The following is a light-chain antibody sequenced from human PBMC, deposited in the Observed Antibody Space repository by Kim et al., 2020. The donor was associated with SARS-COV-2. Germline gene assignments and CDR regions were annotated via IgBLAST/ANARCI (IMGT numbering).Light chain of an antibody. CDR2: DTS. V-gene: IGKV1-33*01. Sequence: PSSLSAPVGDRVTISCQASQELTTFLNWYQQKPGKAPKLLIYDTSNLETGVPSRFSGSGSGRDFTFTISSLQPEDVATYYCQQYDVFGPGTKLEI. CDR3: QQYDV. CDR1: QELTTF. J-gene: IGKJ2*01.